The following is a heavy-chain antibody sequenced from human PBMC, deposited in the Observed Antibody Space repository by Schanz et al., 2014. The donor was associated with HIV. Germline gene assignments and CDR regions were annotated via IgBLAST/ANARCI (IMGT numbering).Heavy chain of an antibody. J-gene: IGHJ3*02. CDR1: GFTFRSYG. CDR2: TWYDGSNK. Sequence: VQLLESGGGLVQPGRSLRLSCAASGFTFRSYGMHWVRQAPGKGLEWVAVTWYDGSNKYYAGSVKGRFTISRDNSQNTMYLQMNRLRAEDTAVYYCARENPLYYYLHGGPFDIWGQGTMVTVSS. V-gene: IGHV3-33*01. CDR3: ARENPLYYYLHGGPFDI. D-gene: IGHD3-10*01.